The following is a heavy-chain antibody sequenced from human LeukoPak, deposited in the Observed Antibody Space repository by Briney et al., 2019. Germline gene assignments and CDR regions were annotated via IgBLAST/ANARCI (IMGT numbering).Heavy chain of an antibody. D-gene: IGHD2-2*01. CDR3: AKYRIEYCSSTTCALLDY. CDR2: ISGTGSST. Sequence: PGGSLRLSCAASGFTFSDYYMSWVRQAPGKGLEWVSSISGTGSSTYYADSVKGRFTVSRDNSKNTLYLQMNSLRAEDTAIYYCAKYRIEYCSSTTCALLDYWGQGTLVTVSS. J-gene: IGHJ4*02. CDR1: GFTFSDYY. V-gene: IGHV3-23*01.